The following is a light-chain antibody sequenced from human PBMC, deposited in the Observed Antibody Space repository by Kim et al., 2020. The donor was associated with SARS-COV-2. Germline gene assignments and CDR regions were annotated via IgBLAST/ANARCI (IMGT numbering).Light chain of an antibody. CDR3: QAWDSSTVV. CDR1: KLGDKY. J-gene: IGLJ2*01. Sequence: SSELTQPPSVSVSPGQTASITCSGDKLGDKYACWYQQKPGQSPVLVIYQDSKRPSGIPVRFSGSNSGNTATLTISGTQAMDEADYYCQAWDSSTVVFGGGTQLTVL. V-gene: IGLV3-1*01. CDR2: QDS.